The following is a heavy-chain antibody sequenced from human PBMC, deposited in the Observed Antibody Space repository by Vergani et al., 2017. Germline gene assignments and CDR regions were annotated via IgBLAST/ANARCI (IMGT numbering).Heavy chain of an antibody. CDR1: GFTFSSYS. CDR2: ISSSSSTI. V-gene: IGHV3-48*01. CDR3: ARDRIAVTTDEYYYYGMDV. Sequence: EVQLVESGGGLVQPGGSLRLSCAASGFTFSSYSMNWVRQAPGKGLEWVSYISSSSSTIYYADSVKGRFTISRDNAKNSLYLQMNSLRAEDTAVYYCARDRIAVTTDEYYYYGMDVWGQGTLVTVSS. D-gene: IGHD4-17*01. J-gene: IGHJ6*02.